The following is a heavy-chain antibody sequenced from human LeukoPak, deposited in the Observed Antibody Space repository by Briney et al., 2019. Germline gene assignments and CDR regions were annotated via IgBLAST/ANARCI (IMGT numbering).Heavy chain of an antibody. CDR2: IYTSGST. J-gene: IGHJ6*03. CDR3: ARQGVSDFWSGYFFPDYYMDV. Sequence: SETLSLTCSVSGASISSHYWSWIRQPPGKGLEWIGYIYTSGSTNYNPSLKSRVTISVDTSKNQFSLKLSSVTAADTAVYYCARQGVSDFWSGYFFPDYYMDVWGKGTTVTVSS. V-gene: IGHV4-4*09. CDR1: GASISSHY. D-gene: IGHD3-3*01.